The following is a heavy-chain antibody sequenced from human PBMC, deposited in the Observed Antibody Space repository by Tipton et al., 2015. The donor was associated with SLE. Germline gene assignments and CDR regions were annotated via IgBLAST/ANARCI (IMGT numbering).Heavy chain of an antibody. CDR2: IYYSGST. CDR3: ARGVGYCSSTSCYGAFDI. J-gene: IGHJ3*02. V-gene: IGHV4-34*09. D-gene: IGHD2-2*01. CDR1: GGSFSGYF. Sequence: TLSLTCTVYGGSFSGYFWAWIRQPPGQGLEWIGYIYYSGSTYYNPSLKSRVTISVDTSKNQFSLKLSSVTAADTAVYYCARGVGYCSSTSCYGAFDIWGQGTMVTVSS.